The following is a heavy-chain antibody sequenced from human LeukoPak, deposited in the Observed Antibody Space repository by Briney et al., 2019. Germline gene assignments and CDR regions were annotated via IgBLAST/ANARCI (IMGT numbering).Heavy chain of an antibody. CDR1: GFTFSDYY. CDR2: ISSSGSYT. V-gene: IGHV3-11*06. J-gene: IGHJ5*02. D-gene: IGHD6-25*01. Sequence: GGSLRLSCAVCGFTFSDYYMRWIRQAPGKGLEWVSYISSSGSYTNYADSVKGRFTISRDNAKNSLYLKMNSLRAEDTAVYYCAKAASDWFDHWGQGTLVTVSS. CDR3: AKAASDWFDH.